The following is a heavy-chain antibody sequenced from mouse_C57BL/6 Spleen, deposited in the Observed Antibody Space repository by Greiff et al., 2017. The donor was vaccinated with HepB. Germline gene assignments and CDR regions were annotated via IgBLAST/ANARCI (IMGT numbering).Heavy chain of an antibody. CDR2: IDPETGGT. D-gene: IGHD1-1*01. Sequence: VQLQQSGAELVRPGASVTLSCKASGYTFTDYEMHWVKQTPVHGLEWIGAIDPETGGTAYNQKFKGKAILTADKSSSTAYMELRSLTSEDSAVYYCTRERITTVVAAHWYFDVWGTGTTVTVSS. CDR3: TRERITTVVAAHWYFDV. CDR1: GYTFTDYE. J-gene: IGHJ1*03. V-gene: IGHV1-15*01.